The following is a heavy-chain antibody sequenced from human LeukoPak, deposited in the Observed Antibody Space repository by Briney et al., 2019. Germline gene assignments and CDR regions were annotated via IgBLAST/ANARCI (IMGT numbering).Heavy chain of an antibody. Sequence: SETLSLTCTVSGGSISSYYWNWIRQPPGKGLEWIGYIYYSGSTNYNPSLKSRVTISVDTSKNQFSLKLSSVTAADTAVYYCARGPGEDYYDSSGYGYWGQGTLVTVSS. D-gene: IGHD3-22*01. CDR3: ARGPGEDYYDSSGYGY. V-gene: IGHV4-59*01. J-gene: IGHJ4*02. CDR1: GGSISSYY. CDR2: IYYSGST.